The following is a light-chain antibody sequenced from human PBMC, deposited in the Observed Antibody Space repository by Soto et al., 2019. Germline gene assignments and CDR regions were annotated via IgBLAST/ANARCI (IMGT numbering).Light chain of an antibody. CDR2: AAS. CDR1: QSVSGW. V-gene: IGKV1-27*01. Sequence: DIQMTQSPSTLSASVGDTVTVTCRASQSVSGWLAWYQQKPGEAPKVLIYAASTLQSGVPSRFSGGGSGTDFTLTISSLQPEDVATYYCQKYNSAPRTFGQGTKVDI. J-gene: IGKJ1*01. CDR3: QKYNSAPRT.